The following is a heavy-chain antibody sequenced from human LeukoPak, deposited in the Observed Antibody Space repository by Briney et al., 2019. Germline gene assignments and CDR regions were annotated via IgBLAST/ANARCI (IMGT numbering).Heavy chain of an antibody. CDR2: VSAGGDYT. J-gene: IGHJ4*02. V-gene: IGHV3-23*01. CDR3: AKDVPANYYDSTVYYFDS. Sequence: GGSLRLSCAASGFTFSSYAMNWVRQAPGEGLEWVACVSAGGDYTFYSGSVKGRFSVSRDNSRNTLYLHMSSVWAEDTAIYFCAKDVPANYYDSTVYYFDSWGQGTLVTVSS. CDR1: GFTFSSYA. D-gene: IGHD3-22*01.